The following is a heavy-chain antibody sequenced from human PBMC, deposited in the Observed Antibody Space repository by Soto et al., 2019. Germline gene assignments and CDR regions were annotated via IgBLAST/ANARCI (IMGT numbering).Heavy chain of an antibody. J-gene: IGHJ4*02. D-gene: IGHD2-15*01. CDR1: GFTFSSSA. Sequence: EVQLLESGGGLVQPGESLRLSCAASGFTFSSSAMTWVRQAPGKELEWVSSISGSGGSTFYADSVKGRFTISRDNSKNTLYLQMNSLRDEDTAVYHCAKDQKRDTPHSLDHWGQGTLVTVSS. V-gene: IGHV3-23*01. CDR2: ISGSGGST. CDR3: AKDQKRDTPHSLDH.